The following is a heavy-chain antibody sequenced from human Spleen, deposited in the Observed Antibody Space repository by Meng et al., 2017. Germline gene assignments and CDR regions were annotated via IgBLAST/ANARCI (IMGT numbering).Heavy chain of an antibody. CDR2: INPKSGDT. CDR1: GYTFPDYW. CDR3: ARDEDISAAGKLFGDY. V-gene: IGHV1-2*06. J-gene: IGHJ4*02. Sequence: VQLVQSGAEVKKPGASVKVSCKASGYTFPDYWLHWVRRAPGQGLEWMGRINPKSGDTHYAQKFQARVTMTGDTSISTAYMELSGLRLDDTAMYYCARDEDISAAGKLFGDYWGQGTLVTVSS. D-gene: IGHD6-25*01.